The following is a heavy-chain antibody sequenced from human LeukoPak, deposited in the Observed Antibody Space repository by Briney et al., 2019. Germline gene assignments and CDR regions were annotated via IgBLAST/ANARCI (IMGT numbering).Heavy chain of an antibody. J-gene: IGHJ3*02. V-gene: IGHV3-20*04. CDR3: ARKSGHCSSTSCHGGDCGDYAHFDAFDI. D-gene: IGHD2-2*01. Sequence: GGSLGLSCAASGFTFDDYGMSGVRHAPGRGLEWVSGINWNGGSTGYADSLEGRFTISRDNAKNSLYLQMNSLRAEDTASYYCARKSGHCSSTSCHGGDCGDYAHFDAFDIWGQGTMVTVSS. CDR1: GFTFDDYG. CDR2: INWNGGST.